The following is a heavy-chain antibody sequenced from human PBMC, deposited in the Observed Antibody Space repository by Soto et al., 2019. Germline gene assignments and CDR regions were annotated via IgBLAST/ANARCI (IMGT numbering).Heavy chain of an antibody. V-gene: IGHV1-69*06. CDR1: GGTFSSYA. D-gene: IGHD2-8*01. Sequence: GASVKVSCKASGGTFSSYAISWVRQAPGQGLEWMGGIIPNYGTTNYAQKFQGRVTMTEDTSTDTAYMELSSLRSEDTAVYYCATLIREVFFDYWGRGTLVTVSS. CDR2: IIPNYGTT. CDR3: ATLIREVFFDY. J-gene: IGHJ4*02.